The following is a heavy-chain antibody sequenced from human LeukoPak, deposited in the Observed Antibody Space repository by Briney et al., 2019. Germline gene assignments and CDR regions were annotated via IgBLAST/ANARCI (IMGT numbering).Heavy chain of an antibody. J-gene: IGHJ6*02. CDR2: INHSGST. CDR3: ARHDIAAAGTGIRSYYYYGMDV. D-gene: IGHD6-13*01. V-gene: IGHV4-34*01. CDR1: GGSFSGYY. Sequence: SETLSLTCAVYGGSFSGYYWSWIRQPPGKGLEWIGEINHSGSTNYNPSLKSRVTISVDTSKNQFSLKLSSVTAADTAVYYCARHDIAAAGTGIRSYYYYGMDVWGQGTTVTVSS.